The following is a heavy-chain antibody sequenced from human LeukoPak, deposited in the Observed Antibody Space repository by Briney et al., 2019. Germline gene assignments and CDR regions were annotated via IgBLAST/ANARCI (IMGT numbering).Heavy chain of an antibody. CDR1: GYTFTSYG. V-gene: IGHV1-18*01. Sequence: ASVKVSCKASGYTFTSYGISGVRQAPGQGREWVGWISAYNGNTNYAQKLQGRVTMTTDTSTSTAYMELRSLRSDDTAVYYCASKIYCGGDCYYFDYWGQGTLVTVSS. D-gene: IGHD2-21*01. CDR3: ASKIYCGGDCYYFDY. J-gene: IGHJ4*02. CDR2: ISAYNGNT.